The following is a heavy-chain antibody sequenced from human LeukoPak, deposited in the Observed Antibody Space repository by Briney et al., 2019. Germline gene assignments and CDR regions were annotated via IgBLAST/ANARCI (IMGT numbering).Heavy chain of an antibody. CDR3: ARDGTSTDDY. D-gene: IGHD2-2*01. CDR2: ISGNNDNP. J-gene: IGHJ4*02. CDR1: GYTFTGYY. V-gene: IGHV1-18*04. Sequence: ASVKVSCKASGYTFTGYYMHWVRQAPGQGLEWMGWISGNNDNPNYGQKFQGRFTVTTDSSTSTAYMELRNLRFDDTAVYYCARDGTSTDDYWGQGTLVAVSS.